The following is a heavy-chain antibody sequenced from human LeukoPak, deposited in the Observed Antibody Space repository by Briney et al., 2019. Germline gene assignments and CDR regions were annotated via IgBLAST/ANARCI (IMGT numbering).Heavy chain of an antibody. CDR3: ARAPVGGRWIVVVITGPYYYYGMDV. V-gene: IGHV1-69*13. CDR2: IIPIFGTA. J-gene: IGHJ6*02. CDR1: GGTFSSYA. D-gene: IGHD3-22*01. Sequence: SVKVSRKASGGTFSSYAISWVRQAPGQGLGWMGGIIPIFGTANYAQKFQGRVTITADESTSTAYMELSSLRSEDTAVYYCARAPVGGRWIVVVITGPYYYYGMDVWGQGTTVTVSS.